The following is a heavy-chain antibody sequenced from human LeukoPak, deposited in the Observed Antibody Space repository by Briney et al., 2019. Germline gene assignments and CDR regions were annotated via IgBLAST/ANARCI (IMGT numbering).Heavy chain of an antibody. D-gene: IGHD3-16*01. Sequence: ASVKVSCKASGYTFTSYYIHWVRQAPGQGLEWMGIINPSGGSTSYAQKFQARVTMTRHTSTRTVYMELSSLRSEDTAVYYCARKPFGLGGLDYWGQGTLVTVSS. CDR2: INPSGGST. CDR3: ARKPFGLGGLDY. CDR1: GYTFTSYY. J-gene: IGHJ4*02. V-gene: IGHV1-46*01.